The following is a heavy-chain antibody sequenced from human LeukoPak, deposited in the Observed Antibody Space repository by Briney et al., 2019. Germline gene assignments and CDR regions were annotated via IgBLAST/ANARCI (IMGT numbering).Heavy chain of an antibody. CDR3: ARESHLYCSGGSCHPMDV. CDR2: IIPIFGTA. V-gene: IGHV1-69*13. Sequence: ASVKVSCKASGGTFSSYAISWVRQAPGQGLEWMGGIIPIFGTANYAQKFHGRVTITADESTSTAYMELSSLRSEDTAVYYCARESHLYCSGGSCHPMDVWGKGTTVTVSS. D-gene: IGHD2-15*01. J-gene: IGHJ6*03. CDR1: GGTFSSYA.